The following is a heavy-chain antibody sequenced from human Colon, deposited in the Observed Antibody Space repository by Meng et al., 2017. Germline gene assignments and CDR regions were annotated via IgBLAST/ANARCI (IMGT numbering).Heavy chain of an antibody. J-gene: IGHJ5*02. CDR3: VRSSAWVRTGFDP. CDR1: GDYIGTGAYY. V-gene: IGHV4-39*01. D-gene: IGHD3-22*01. CDR2: IGHSGFT. Sequence: QPQLQESGPGRVTPSEALSLTCGVSGDYIGTGAYYWGWIRQAPGKGLEWIGSIGHSGFTYYTPSVRSRVTVSIDTSKNQFSLKLTSVTAADTAVYFCVRSSAWVRTGFDPWGQGTLVTVSS.